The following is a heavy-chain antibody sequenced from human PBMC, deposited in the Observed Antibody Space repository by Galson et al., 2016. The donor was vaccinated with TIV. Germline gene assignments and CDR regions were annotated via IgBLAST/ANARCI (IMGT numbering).Heavy chain of an antibody. CDR1: GGSINSGGFF. V-gene: IGHV4-31*03. D-gene: IGHD1-26*01. CDR3: ARWADSGSYYQYFHH. CDR2: IYNSGTT. Sequence: SLTCNVSGGSINSGGFFWSWIRQHPGKGLEWIGYIYNSGTTFYDPSLKNRVSISVDTSKNHFSLRLSSVTAADTAVYYCARWADSGSYYQYFHHWGQGTLVTVSS. J-gene: IGHJ1*01.